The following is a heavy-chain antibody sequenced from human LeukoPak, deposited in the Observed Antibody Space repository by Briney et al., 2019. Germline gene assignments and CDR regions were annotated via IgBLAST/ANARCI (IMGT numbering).Heavy chain of an antibody. V-gene: IGHV3-7*01. CDR1: GFTFSSYW. D-gene: IGHD2-2*01. Sequence: GGSLRLSCAASGFTFSSYWMSWVRQAPGKGLEWVANIKQDGSEKYYVDSVKGRFTISRDNAKNSLYLQMNSLRAEDTAVYYCARTYCSSTSCRWKGVNFGYWGQGTLVTVSS. J-gene: IGHJ4*02. CDR2: IKQDGSEK. CDR3: ARTYCSSTSCRWKGVNFGY.